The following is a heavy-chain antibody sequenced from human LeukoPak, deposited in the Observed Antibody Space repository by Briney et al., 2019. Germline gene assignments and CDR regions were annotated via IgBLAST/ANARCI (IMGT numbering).Heavy chain of an antibody. CDR1: GFTFTYYA. CDR3: ARGPDPVVRGPRRAFDL. CDR2: VSNDGSNQ. Sequence: GGSLRLSCAASGFTFTYYAMHWVRQAPGKGLEWVSVVSNDGSNQDYTDSVMGRFIISRDDSKSTVYLQMNSLRVDDTAMYYCARGPDPVVRGPRRAFDLWGQGTMVTVSS. V-gene: IGHV3-30-3*01. D-gene: IGHD3-10*01. J-gene: IGHJ3*01.